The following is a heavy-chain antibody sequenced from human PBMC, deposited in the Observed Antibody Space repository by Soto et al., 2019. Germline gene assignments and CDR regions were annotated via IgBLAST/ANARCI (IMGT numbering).Heavy chain of an antibody. CDR1: GFTFSSYA. CDR3: AKVPDYGDYPFDY. V-gene: IGHV3-23*01. CDR2: ISGSGGST. J-gene: IGHJ4*02. Sequence: GESLKISCAASGFTFSSYAMSWVRQAPGKGLEWVSAISGSGGSTYYADSVKGRFTISRDNSKNTLYLQMNSLRAEDTAVYYCAKVPDYGDYPFDYWGQGTLVTVSS. D-gene: IGHD4-17*01.